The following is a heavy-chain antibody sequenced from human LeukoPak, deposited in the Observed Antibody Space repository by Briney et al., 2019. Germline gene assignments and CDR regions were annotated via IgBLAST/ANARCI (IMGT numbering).Heavy chain of an antibody. Sequence: GESLKISCKGSGYSFTSYWIGWVRQMPGKGLEWMGIVYPGDSDTRYSPSFQGQVTISADKSISTAYLQWSSLKASDTAMYYCARGKGYCSADSCYFYDFWGQGTLVTVSS. D-gene: IGHD2-15*01. CDR1: GYSFTSYW. V-gene: IGHV5-51*01. J-gene: IGHJ4*02. CDR3: ARGKGYCSADSCYFYDF. CDR2: VYPGDSDT.